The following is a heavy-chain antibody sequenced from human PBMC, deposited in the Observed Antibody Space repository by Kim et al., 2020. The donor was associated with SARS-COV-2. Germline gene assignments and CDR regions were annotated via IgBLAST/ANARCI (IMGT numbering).Heavy chain of an antibody. CDR1: GYTFTTYP. CDR2: INTHTGNP. D-gene: IGHD3-9*01. Sequence: ASVKVSCKASGYTFTTYPMNWVRQAPGQGLEWMGWINTHTGNPTYAQGFTGRFVFSLDTSVSTAYLQISSLKAEDTAVYYCARDLRGPPNYYYGMDVWGQGTTVTVSS. J-gene: IGHJ6*02. V-gene: IGHV7-4-1*02. CDR3: ARDLRGPPNYYYGMDV.